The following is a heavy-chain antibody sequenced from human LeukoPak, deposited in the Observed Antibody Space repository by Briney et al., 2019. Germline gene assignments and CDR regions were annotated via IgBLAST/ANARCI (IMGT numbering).Heavy chain of an antibody. CDR3: AREGSGWLRMDV. CDR2: IYHSGNT. CDR1: GGSINNYY. D-gene: IGHD6-19*01. Sequence: PSEALSLTCTVSGGSINNYYWSWVRQPPGKGLEWIGYIYHSGNTDYNPSVKSRVTISVDTSKNQFSLKLISVTAADTAVYYCAREGSGWLRMDVWGQGTTVTVSS. V-gene: IGHV4-59*01. J-gene: IGHJ6*02.